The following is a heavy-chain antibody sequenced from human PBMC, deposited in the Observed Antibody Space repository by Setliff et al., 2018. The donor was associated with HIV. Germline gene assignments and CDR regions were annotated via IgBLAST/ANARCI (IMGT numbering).Heavy chain of an antibody. D-gene: IGHD3-3*01. J-gene: IGHJ3*02. CDR2: IYRSGST. Sequence: SETLSLTCTVSGASMSSGDYYWSWIRQPPGKGLEWIGNIYRSGSTYYNPSLRSRVTISGDRSKNQFSLKLTSVTAADTAVYYCARPLSESYNFWGDAFAIWGQGTMVTVSS. CDR3: ARPLSESYNFWGDAFAI. V-gene: IGHV4-39*01. CDR1: GASMSSGDYY.